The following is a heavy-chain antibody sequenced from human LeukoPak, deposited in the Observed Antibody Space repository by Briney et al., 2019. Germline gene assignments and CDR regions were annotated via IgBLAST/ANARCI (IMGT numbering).Heavy chain of an antibody. D-gene: IGHD3-10*01. J-gene: IGHJ6*03. Sequence: PGGSLRLSCAASGFTFSSYWMHWVRQAPGKGLVWVSRINSDGSSTSYADSVKGRFTISRDNAKNTLYLQMNSLRAEDTAVYYCARDSLLWFGELLQDYYYYMDVWSKGTTVTVSS. CDR2: INSDGSST. CDR1: GFTFSSYW. V-gene: IGHV3-74*01. CDR3: ARDSLLWFGELLQDYYYYMDV.